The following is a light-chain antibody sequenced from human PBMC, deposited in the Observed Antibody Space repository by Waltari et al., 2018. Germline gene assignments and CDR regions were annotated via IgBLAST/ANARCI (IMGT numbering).Light chain of an antibody. Sequence: QLVLTQSPSASASLGAPVKFTCPLSSGHSGPAIPWPQQQAEKGPRFLMKVNSDGSHRKGDGVPDRFSGSSSGAERYLTISSLQSEDEADYYCQTGGHGNWVFGGGTKLTVL. V-gene: IGLV4-69*01. CDR2: VNSDGSH. J-gene: IGLJ3*02. CDR1: SGHSGPA. CDR3: QTGGHGNWV.